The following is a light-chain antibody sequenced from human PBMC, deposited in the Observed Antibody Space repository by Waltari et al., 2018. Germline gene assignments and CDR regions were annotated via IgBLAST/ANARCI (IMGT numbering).Light chain of an antibody. Sequence: QSVLTQPPSVSGTPGQRVTISCSGSNSNIGGNFLNWYQPLPGKVPKLLIYNDNQEPSGVPARFSASECGTPAALAITGLPSADEADYDCAVWDDIQGGVFGGGTKLTVL. J-gene: IGLJ3*02. CDR1: NSNIGGNF. CDR3: AVWDDIQGGV. CDR2: NDN. V-gene: IGLV1-44*01.